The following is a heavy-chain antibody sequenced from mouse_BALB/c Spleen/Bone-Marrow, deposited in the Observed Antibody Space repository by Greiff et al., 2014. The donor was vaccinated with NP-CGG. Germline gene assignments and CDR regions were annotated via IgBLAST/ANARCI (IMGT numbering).Heavy chain of an antibody. V-gene: IGHV1-82*01. CDR1: GYAFSSSW. D-gene: IGHD2-4*01. CDR3: ALYDYDGLSWFAY. Sequence: VKLMESGPELVKPGASVKISCKASGYAFSSSWMNWVKQRPGQGLEWIGRIYPGDGNTNYNGKFKGKATLTADKSSTTAYMQLSSLTPVDSAVYFCALYDYDGLSWFAYWGQGTLVTVSA. CDR2: IYPGDGNT. J-gene: IGHJ3*01.